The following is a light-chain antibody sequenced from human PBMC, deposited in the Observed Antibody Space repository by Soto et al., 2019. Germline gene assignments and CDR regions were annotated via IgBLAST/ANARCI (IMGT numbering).Light chain of an antibody. CDR1: QSVSSN. J-gene: IGKJ4*01. Sequence: EIVMTQSPATLSVSPGERATFSCRASQSVSSNLAWYQEKPGQAPRLLIYGASTRATSIPARFSGSGYGTEFTLTISSLQSEDFAVYYCQQYDSWPLTFGGGTKVEIK. CDR3: QQYDSWPLT. V-gene: IGKV3-15*01. CDR2: GAS.